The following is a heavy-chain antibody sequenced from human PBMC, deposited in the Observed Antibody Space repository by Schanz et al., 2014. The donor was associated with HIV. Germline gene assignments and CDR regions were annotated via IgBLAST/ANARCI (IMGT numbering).Heavy chain of an antibody. D-gene: IGHD3-10*01. V-gene: IGHV3-23*01. CDR3: AKGQRGVVRGDIDY. J-gene: IGHJ4*02. CDR1: GFTFSSYA. Sequence: EVQLLESGGGLVQPGGSVRPSCAASGFTFSSYAMTWVRQAPGKGLEWVSLISGSGISTYYADSVKGRFTISRDNSKNTLYLQMNSLRAEDTAVYFCAKGQRGVVRGDIDYWGQGTLVTVSS. CDR2: ISGSGIST.